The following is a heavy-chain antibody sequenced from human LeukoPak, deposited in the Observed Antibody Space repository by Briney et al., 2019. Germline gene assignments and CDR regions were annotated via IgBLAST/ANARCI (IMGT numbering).Heavy chain of an antibody. CDR3: ARLTVTTFFDY. CDR1: GGSISSYY. J-gene: IGHJ4*02. V-gene: IGHV4-59*08. D-gene: IGHD4-17*01. Sequence: SETLSLTCTVSGGSISSYYWSWIRQPPGKGLEWIGYIYYSGSTNYNPSLKSRVTMSVDTSKNQFSLALSSVTAADTAVYYCARLTVTTFFDYWGQGTLVTVSS. CDR2: IYYSGST.